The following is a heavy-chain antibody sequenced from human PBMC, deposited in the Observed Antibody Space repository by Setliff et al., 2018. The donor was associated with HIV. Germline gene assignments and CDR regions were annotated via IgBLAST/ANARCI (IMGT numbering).Heavy chain of an antibody. D-gene: IGHD2-15*01. Sequence: SETLSLTCTVSGGSINSYSWNWNRQSPGKGLEWIGYIGYNGDTSYHPPLNTRVTLSVDRSKNQFSLKLSSVSAADTAVYFCARWGASGGRPDWHAFDMWGQGTMVT. CDR3: ARWGASGGRPDWHAFDM. CDR1: GGSINSYS. CDR2: IGYNGDT. V-gene: IGHV4-59*01. J-gene: IGHJ3*02.